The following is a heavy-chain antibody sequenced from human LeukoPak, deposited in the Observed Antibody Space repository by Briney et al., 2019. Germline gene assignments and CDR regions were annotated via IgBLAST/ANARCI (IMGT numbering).Heavy chain of an antibody. D-gene: IGHD6-13*01. V-gene: IGHV4-34*01. J-gene: IGHJ6*02. CDR1: GGSFSGYY. CDR3: ARGAKMARYSSSWYHYYYYGMDV. Sequence: SETLSLTCAVYGGSFSGYYWSWIRQPPGKGLEWIGEINHSGSTNYNPSLKSRVTISVDTSKNQFSLKLSSVTAADTAVYYCARGAKMARYSSSWYHYYYYGMDVWGQGTTVTVSS. CDR2: INHSGST.